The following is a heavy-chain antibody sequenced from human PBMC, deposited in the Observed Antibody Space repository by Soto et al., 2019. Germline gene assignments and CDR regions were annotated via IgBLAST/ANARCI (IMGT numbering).Heavy chain of an antibody. V-gene: IGHV4-59*01. Sequence: QVQLQESGPGLVKPSETLSLTCTVSGGSISSYYWSWIRQPPGKGLEWIGYIYYSGSTNYNPSLKSQVTISVDTSKNQFSLKLSSVTAADTAVYYCAMLYSGYDYHYFDYWGQGTLVTVSS. J-gene: IGHJ4*02. CDR1: GGSISSYY. D-gene: IGHD5-12*01. CDR3: AMLYSGYDYHYFDY. CDR2: IYYSGST.